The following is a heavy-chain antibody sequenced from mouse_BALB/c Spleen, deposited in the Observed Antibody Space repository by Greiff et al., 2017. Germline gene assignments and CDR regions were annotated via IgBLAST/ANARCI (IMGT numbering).Heavy chain of an antibody. J-gene: IGHJ2*01. CDR1: GFTFSSYG. Sequence: EVQLQESGGGLVQPGGSLKLSCAASGFTFSSYGMSWVRQTPDKRLELVATINSNGGSTYYPDSVKGRFTISRDNAKNTLYLQMSSLKSEDTAMYYCARDGYDGYFDYWGQGTTLTVSS. D-gene: IGHD2-14*01. CDR3: ARDGYDGYFDY. CDR2: INSNGGST. V-gene: IGHV5-6-3*01.